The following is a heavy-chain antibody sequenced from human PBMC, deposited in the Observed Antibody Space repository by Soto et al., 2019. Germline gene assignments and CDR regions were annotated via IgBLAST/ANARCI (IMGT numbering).Heavy chain of an antibody. CDR1: GFTFSSYA. V-gene: IGHV3-23*01. D-gene: IGHD6-6*01. CDR2: ISGSGGST. J-gene: IGHJ5*02. CDR3: AKGTSSSFRWFDP. Sequence: HPGGSLRLSCAASGFTFSSYAMIWVRQAPGKGLEWVSVISGSGGSTYFADSVKGRFTISRDNSRNTLYLQMNSLSAEDTAVYYCAKGTSSSFRWFDPWGQGTLVTVSS.